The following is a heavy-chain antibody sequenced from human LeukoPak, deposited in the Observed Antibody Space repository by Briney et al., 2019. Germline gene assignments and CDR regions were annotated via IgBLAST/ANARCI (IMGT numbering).Heavy chain of an antibody. CDR3: ARDNGDYGDAFNI. Sequence: GASVKVSCKASGYTFTSYGISWVRQGPGQGLEWVGWISAYNGNTDYAQKLQGRVTMTTDTSTSTAYMELRSLRSDDTAVYYCARDNGDYGDAFNIWGQGTMVTVSS. J-gene: IGHJ3*02. CDR2: ISAYNGNT. CDR1: GYTFTSYG. V-gene: IGHV1-18*01. D-gene: IGHD4-17*01.